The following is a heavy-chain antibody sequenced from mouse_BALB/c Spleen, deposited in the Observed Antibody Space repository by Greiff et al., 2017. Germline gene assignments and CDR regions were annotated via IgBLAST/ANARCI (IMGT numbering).Heavy chain of an antibody. CDR1: GFTFSSFG. V-gene: IGHV5-17*02. J-gene: IGHJ2*01. CDR3: ARSPYYGYHFDY. D-gene: IGHD1-2*01. CDR2: ISSGSSTI. Sequence: EVKLEESGGGLVQPGGSRKLSCAASGFTFSSFGMHWVRQAPEKGLEWVAYISSGSSTIYYADTVKGRFTISRDNPKNTLFLQMTSLRSEYTAMYYCARSPYYGYHFDYWGQGTTLTVSS.